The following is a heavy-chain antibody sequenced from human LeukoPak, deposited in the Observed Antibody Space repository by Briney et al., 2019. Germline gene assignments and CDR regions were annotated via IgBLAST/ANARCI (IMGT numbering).Heavy chain of an antibody. D-gene: IGHD5-24*01. J-gene: IGHJ3*02. CDR2: ISSSGSTI. Sequence: GGSLRLSCAASGFTFSDYYMSWIRQAPGKGLEWVSYISSSGSTIYYADSVKGRFTISRDNAKNSLYLQMNSLRDEDTALYYCVRVADGSLAFDMWGQGTMVTV. V-gene: IGHV3-11*01. CDR1: GFTFSDYY. CDR3: VRVADGSLAFDM.